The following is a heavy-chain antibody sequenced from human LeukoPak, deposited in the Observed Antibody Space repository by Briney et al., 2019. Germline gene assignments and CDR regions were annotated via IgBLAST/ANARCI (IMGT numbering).Heavy chain of an antibody. V-gene: IGHV1-18*01. D-gene: IGHD4-17*01. CDR2: ISGYNGNT. J-gene: IGHJ4*02. Sequence: GASVKVSCKASGGTFSTYAISWVRQAPGQGLEWMGWISGYNGNTNYVQKFRGRITMTTDTSTSTAYLQLRSLSSDDTALYYCARDLSLGRHDDGEPFDSWGQGTLVTVSS. CDR1: GGTFSTYA. CDR3: ARDLSLGRHDDGEPFDS.